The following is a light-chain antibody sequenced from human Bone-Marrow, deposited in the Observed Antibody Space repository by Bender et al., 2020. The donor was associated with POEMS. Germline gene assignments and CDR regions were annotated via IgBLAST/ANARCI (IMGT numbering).Light chain of an antibody. CDR3: SSYTSRSTYV. V-gene: IGLV1-47*01. J-gene: IGLJ1*01. Sequence: QPVLTQPPSASGTPGQRVTISCSGSTSNIGARYVCWYQQFPGTTPKLLISRNDQRPSGVPDRFSGSKSGNTASLTISGLQAEDEADYYCSSYTSRSTYVFGSGTKVTVL. CDR2: RND. CDR1: TSNIGARY.